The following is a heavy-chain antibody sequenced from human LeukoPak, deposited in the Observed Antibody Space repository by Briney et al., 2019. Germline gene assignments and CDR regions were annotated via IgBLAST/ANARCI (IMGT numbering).Heavy chain of an antibody. CDR1: GFSFSSSS. Sequence: PGGPLRLSCEASGFSFSSSSMNWVRQAPGKGLEWVSYISGSSDIIYYTDSVKGRFTISRDNAKNSLYLQMNSLRAEDTAVYYCARDRGMVDVWGKGTTVTVSS. CDR2: ISGSSDII. V-gene: IGHV3-48*01. D-gene: IGHD2-8*01. J-gene: IGHJ6*04. CDR3: ARDRGMVDV.